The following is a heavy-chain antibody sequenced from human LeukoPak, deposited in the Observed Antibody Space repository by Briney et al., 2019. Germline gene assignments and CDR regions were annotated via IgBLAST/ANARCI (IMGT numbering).Heavy chain of an antibody. CDR3: ARRDYDFWSGHYYFDY. D-gene: IGHD3-3*01. V-gene: IGHV5-51*01. CDR2: IYPGVSDP. Sequence: IGGGRQXPGKGLEWMGIIYPGVSDPTYSPSFQGQVPISADKSISTAYLQWSSLKASDTAMYYCARRDYDFWSGHYYFDYWGQGTLVTVSS. J-gene: IGHJ4*02.